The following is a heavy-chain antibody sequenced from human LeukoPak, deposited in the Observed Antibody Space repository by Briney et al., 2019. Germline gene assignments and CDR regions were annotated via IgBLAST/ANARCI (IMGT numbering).Heavy chain of an antibody. V-gene: IGHV3-30-3*01. D-gene: IGHD3-22*01. CDR1: GFTFSSYA. J-gene: IGHJ4*02. CDR2: ISYDGSNK. Sequence: GGSLRLSCAASGFTFSSYAMHWVRQAPGKGLEWVAVISYDGSNKYYADSVKGRFTISRDNSKDTLYLQMNSLRVEDTAVYYCARRDSSGSYPYYFDYWGQGTLVTVSS. CDR3: ARRDSSGSYPYYFDY.